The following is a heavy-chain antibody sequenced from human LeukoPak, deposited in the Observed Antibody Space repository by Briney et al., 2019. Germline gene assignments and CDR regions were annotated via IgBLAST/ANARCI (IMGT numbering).Heavy chain of an antibody. J-gene: IGHJ6*02. CDR1: GFTFSSYG. CDR3: AKDSNSSGWYYYYYGMDV. D-gene: IGHD6-19*01. Sequence: PGGSLRLSCAASGFTFSSYGMHWVRQAPGKGLEWVAVISYDGSNKYYADSVKGRFTISRDNSKNTLYLQMNSLRAEDTAVYYCAKDSNSSGWYYYYYGMDVWGQGTTVTVSS. V-gene: IGHV3-30*18. CDR2: ISYDGSNK.